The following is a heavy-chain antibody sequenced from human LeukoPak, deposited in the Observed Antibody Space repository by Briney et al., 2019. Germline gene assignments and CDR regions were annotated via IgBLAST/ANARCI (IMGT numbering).Heavy chain of an antibody. Sequence: ASVKVSCKASGYTFTGYYMHWVRQAPGRGLEWMGWINPNSGGTNYAQKFQGRVTMTRDTSISTAYMELSRLRSDDTAVYYCARGDSSGYYPHLSYWGQGTLVTVSS. CDR2: INPNSGGT. V-gene: IGHV1-2*02. CDR1: GYTFTGYY. CDR3: ARGDSSGYYPHLSY. J-gene: IGHJ4*02. D-gene: IGHD3-22*01.